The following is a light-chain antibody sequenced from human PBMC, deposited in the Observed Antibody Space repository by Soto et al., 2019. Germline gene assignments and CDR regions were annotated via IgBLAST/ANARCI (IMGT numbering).Light chain of an antibody. J-gene: IGLJ1*01. CDR1: SSNIGSNA. CDR3: ATWEDSLNGYV. CDR2: GNN. V-gene: IGLV1-44*01. Sequence: QSVLTQPPSVSGTPAQRVTISCSGSSSNIGSNAVNWYQQLPGTAPKLLIYGNNQWPSGVPARFSGSKSGTSASLAISGLQSEDEVHYYCATWEDSLNGYVFGTGTKLTVL.